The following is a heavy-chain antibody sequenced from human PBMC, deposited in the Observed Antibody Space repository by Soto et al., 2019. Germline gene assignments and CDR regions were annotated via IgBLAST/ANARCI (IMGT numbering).Heavy chain of an antibody. J-gene: IGHJ4*02. D-gene: IGHD3-10*01. CDR2: ISYDGSNK. CDR3: ARDLWFGESSLND. V-gene: IGHV3-30-3*01. CDR1: GFNFSSYA. Sequence: RGSMRLSCAASGFNFSSYARHWVRQAPGKGLEWVAVISYDGSNKHYADSVKGRFTISRDNSKNTLYLQMNSLRAEDTAVYYCARDLWFGESSLNDWGQGTLVTVSS.